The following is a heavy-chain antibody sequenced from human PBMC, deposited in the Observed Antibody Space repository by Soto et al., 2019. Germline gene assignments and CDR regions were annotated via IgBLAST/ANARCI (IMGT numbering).Heavy chain of an antibody. CDR2: IRGSGGST. D-gene: IGHD3-10*01. J-gene: IGHJ1*01. CDR3: AKTFYGGVLYVLAL. V-gene: IGHV3-23*01. CDR1: SFTNSNYA. Sequence: CGLLSLSWAASSFTNSNYAMSWVLQAPGKGLEWVSAIRGSGGSTYYADSVKGRFTISRDNAKNTLYLQMNSLRAEDTAVYYCAKTFYGGVLYVLALRVQGTLVT.